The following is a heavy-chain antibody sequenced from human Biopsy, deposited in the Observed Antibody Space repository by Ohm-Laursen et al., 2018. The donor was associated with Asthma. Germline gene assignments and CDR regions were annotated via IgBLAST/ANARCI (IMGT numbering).Heavy chain of an antibody. J-gene: IGHJ3*02. D-gene: IGHD4-17*01. V-gene: IGHV3-7*03. CDR2: INGDGSQK. CDR3: AKAIHGDPVDAFDI. Sequence: SLRLSCAASGFTFGNFWMSWGRQTPGKGLEWVATINGDGSQKSYVDSVTGRFTISRDNSKNSLHLEMNSLRAEDTAVYYCAKAIHGDPVDAFDIWGQGTMVTVSS. CDR1: GFTFGNFW.